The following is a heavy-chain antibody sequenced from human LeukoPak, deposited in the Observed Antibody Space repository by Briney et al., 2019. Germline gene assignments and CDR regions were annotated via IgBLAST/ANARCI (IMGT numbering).Heavy chain of an antibody. J-gene: IGHJ5*02. V-gene: IGHV4-39*01. CDR1: GGSITTRDC. D-gene: IGHD6-19*01. CDR2: IYYSGST. CDR3: ARHSHAGAVAGTRWFDP. Sequence: SETLSLTCAVSGGSITTRDCWCWVRQPPGKGLEWIGSIYYSGSTYYNPSLKSRVTISVDTSKNQFSLKLSSVTAADTAVYYCARHSHAGAVAGTRWFDPWGQGTLVTVSS.